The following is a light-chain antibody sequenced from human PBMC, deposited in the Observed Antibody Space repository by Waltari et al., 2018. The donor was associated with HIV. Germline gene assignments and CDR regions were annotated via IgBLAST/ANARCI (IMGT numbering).Light chain of an antibody. Sequence: QSVLTQPPSVSGAPGQRVTISCTGSSSNIGAGFAVHSYQQLPGTAPKLLLYGNINRPSGVPDRFSGSKSGTSASLAITGLQAEDEADYYCQSYDSSLSGLLFGGGTKLTVL. CDR1: SSNIGAGFA. CDR2: GNI. J-gene: IGLJ2*01. V-gene: IGLV1-40*01. CDR3: QSYDSSLSGLL.